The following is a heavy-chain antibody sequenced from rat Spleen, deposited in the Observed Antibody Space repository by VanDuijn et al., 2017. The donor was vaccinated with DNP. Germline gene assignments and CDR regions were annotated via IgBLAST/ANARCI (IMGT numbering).Heavy chain of an antibody. Sequence: EVQLVESGGGLVQPGRSLKLSCAASGFTFSDYYMAWVRQAPTKGLEWVASITNSGTSTYYRDSVKGRFTISRDNAKSTLYLQMDSLRSEDTATYYCSYYGYNSWLNYWGQGVMVTVSS. CDR1: GFTFSDYY. CDR2: ITNSGTST. CDR3: SYYGYNSWLNY. D-gene: IGHD1-9*01. V-gene: IGHV5-20*01. J-gene: IGHJ2*01.